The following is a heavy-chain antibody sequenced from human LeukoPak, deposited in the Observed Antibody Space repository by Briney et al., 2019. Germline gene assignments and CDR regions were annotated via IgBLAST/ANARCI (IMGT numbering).Heavy chain of an antibody. CDR2: IKQDGSEK. V-gene: IGHV3-7*01. CDR1: GFTFSGSA. J-gene: IGHJ3*02. Sequence: GGSLRLSCAASGFTFSGSAMHWVRQAPGKGLEWVANIKQDGSEKYYVDSVKGRFTISRDNAKNSLYLQMNSLRAEDTAVYYCARIGSSWYDAFDIWGQGTMVTVSS. D-gene: IGHD6-13*01. CDR3: ARIGSSWYDAFDI.